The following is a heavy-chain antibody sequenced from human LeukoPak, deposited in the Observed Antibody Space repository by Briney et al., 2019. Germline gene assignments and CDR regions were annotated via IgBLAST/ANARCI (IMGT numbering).Heavy chain of an antibody. J-gene: IGHJ4*02. D-gene: IGHD2-2*01. CDR3: ARVVGTDEGADY. CDR2: ISGSGGST. V-gene: IGHV3-23*01. Sequence: QAGGSLRLSCAASGFTFSSYAMSWVRQAPGKGLEWVSAISGSGGSTYYADSVKGRFTISRDNSKNTLYLQMNSLRAEDTAVYYCARVVGTDEGADYWGQGTLVTVSS. CDR1: GFTFSSYA.